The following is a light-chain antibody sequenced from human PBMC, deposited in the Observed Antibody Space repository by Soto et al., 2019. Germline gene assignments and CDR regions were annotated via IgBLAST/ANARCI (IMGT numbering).Light chain of an antibody. CDR3: QQYGGSPWT. Sequence: EIVMTQSPATLSVSPGERATLSCRASQSVSILLAWHQQKPGQAPRLLIYAASRRATGIPDRFSGSGSGTDFTLTISRLEPEDFAVYYCQQYGGSPWTFGQGTKVDIK. CDR1: QSVSIL. V-gene: IGKV3-20*01. CDR2: AAS. J-gene: IGKJ1*01.